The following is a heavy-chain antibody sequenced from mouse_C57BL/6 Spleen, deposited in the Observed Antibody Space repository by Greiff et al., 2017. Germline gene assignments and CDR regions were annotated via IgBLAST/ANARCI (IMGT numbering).Heavy chain of an antibody. CDR3: ARAGYGSSYGYFDV. CDR1: GYSITSCYY. J-gene: IGHJ1*03. D-gene: IGHD1-1*01. CDR2: ISYDGSN. V-gene: IGHV3-6*01. Sequence: EVKLMESGPGLVKPSQSLSLTCSVTGYSITSCYYWNWIRQFPGNKLEWMGYISYDGSNNYNPSLKNRISITRDTSKNQFFLKLNSVTTEDIATYYCARAGYGSSYGYFDVWGTGTTVTVSS.